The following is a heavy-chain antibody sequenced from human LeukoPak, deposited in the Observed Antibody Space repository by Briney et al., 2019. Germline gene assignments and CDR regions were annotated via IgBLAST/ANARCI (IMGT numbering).Heavy chain of an antibody. J-gene: IGHJ6*03. CDR3: ARQAHIAAAGTGNYYYYMDV. Sequence: GESLKISCKGSGYRFTSYWIGRVREMPGKGLEWRGIIYPGDSDTRYSPSFQGQVTISADKSINTAYLQWSSLKASDTAMYYCARQAHIAAAGTGNYYYYMDVWGKGTTVTVSS. CDR2: IYPGDSDT. CDR1: GYRFTSYW. V-gene: IGHV5-51*01. D-gene: IGHD6-13*01.